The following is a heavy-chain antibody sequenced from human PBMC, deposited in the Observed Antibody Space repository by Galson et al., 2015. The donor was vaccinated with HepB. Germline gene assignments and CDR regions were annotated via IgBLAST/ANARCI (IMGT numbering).Heavy chain of an antibody. CDR3: AGDVDRFGELKYPES. V-gene: IGHV3-33*08. CDR1: GFTFKNYA. CDR2: VWSDGSNK. J-gene: IGHJ5*02. Sequence: SLRLSCAASGFTFKNYAMHWVRQAPGKGLEWVALVWSDGSNKYYEDSVKGRFTISKDNSKNTLYLQMNGLRAEDTAVYYWAGDVDRFGELKYPESWGQGTLVTVSS. D-gene: IGHD3-10*01.